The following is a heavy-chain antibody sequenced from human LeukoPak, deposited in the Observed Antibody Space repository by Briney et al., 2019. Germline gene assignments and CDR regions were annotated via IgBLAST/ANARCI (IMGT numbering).Heavy chain of an antibody. V-gene: IGHV3-74*01. CDR2: IKPDGSST. J-gene: IGHJ4*02. CDR1: GFTFSSYW. CDR3: ARGIVGATTIDY. D-gene: IGHD1-26*01. Sequence: GGSLRLSCAASGFTFSSYWMHWVRQAPGKGLVWVSRIKPDGSSTAYADSVKGRFTISRDNAKNTLYLQMNSPRAEDTAVYYCARGIVGATTIDYWGQGTLVTVSS.